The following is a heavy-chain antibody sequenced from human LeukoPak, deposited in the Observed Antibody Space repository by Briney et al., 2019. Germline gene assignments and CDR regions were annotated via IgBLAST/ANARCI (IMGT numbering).Heavy chain of an antibody. D-gene: IGHD3-3*01. Sequence: PGGSLRLSCAASGFTFSSHNMNWVRQAPGKGLEWVSYISSLSSKIYCADSVKGRFTISRDNAKNSLYLQMNSLRDEDTAVYYCAGDFRFASDYWGQGTLVTVSS. CDR1: GFTFSSHN. V-gene: IGHV3-48*02. J-gene: IGHJ4*02. CDR3: AGDFRFASDY. CDR2: ISSLSSKI.